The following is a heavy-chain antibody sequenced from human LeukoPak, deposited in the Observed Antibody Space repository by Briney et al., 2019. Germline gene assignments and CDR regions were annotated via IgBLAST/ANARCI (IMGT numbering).Heavy chain of an antibody. CDR3: ARDGSWGAFDY. CDR1: GGSISSGDYY. CDR2: IYYSGST. J-gene: IGHJ4*02. Sequence: SETLSLTCTVSGGSISSGDYYWSWIRQPPGKGLEWIGYIYYSGSTYYNPSLKSRVTISVDTSKNQFSLKLSSVTAADTAVYYCARDGSWGAFDYWGQGALVTVSS. D-gene: IGHD6-13*01. V-gene: IGHV4-30-4*01.